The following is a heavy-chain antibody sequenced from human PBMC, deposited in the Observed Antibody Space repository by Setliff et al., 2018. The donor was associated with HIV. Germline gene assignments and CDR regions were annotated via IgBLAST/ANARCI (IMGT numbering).Heavy chain of an antibody. CDR3: CRSMTTVLEDAFGI. V-gene: IGHV4-38-2*02. J-gene: IGHJ3*02. CDR1: GDSISSDFY. D-gene: IGHD4-17*01. CDR2: IYHSGNT. Sequence: LSLTCTVSGDSISSDFYWGWIRQPPGKGLEWIASIYHSGNTYYMPSLQSRVTISVDMSKNQFSLNLSSVTAADTAVYYCCRSMTTVLEDAFGIWGQGAMVTVSS.